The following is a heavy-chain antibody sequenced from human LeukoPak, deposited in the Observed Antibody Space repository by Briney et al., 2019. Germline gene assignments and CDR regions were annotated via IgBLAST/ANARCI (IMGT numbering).Heavy chain of an antibody. J-gene: IGHJ6*03. CDR1: GGSISSGSYY. V-gene: IGHV4-61*02. Sequence: SETLSLTCTVSGGSISSGSYYWSWLRQPAGKGLEWIGRIYTSGSTNYNPSLKSRVTISVDTSKNQFSLKLSSVTAADTAVYYCARDTYYDFWSGPTEYYMDVWGKGTTVTVSS. D-gene: IGHD3-3*01. CDR3: ARDTYYDFWSGPTEYYMDV. CDR2: IYTSGST.